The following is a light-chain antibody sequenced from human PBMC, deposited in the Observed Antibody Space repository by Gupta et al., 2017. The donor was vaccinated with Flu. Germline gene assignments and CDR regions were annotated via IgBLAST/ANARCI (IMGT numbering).Light chain of an antibody. CDR3: SSFSSSSTLFV. CDR2: EVS. J-gene: IGLJ1*01. CDR1: SSDVGGYNF. Sequence: QSALTQPASVSGSPGQSIIISCTGPSSDVGGYNFVSWYQQHPGIAPKLMIYEVSNRPSGVSNRFSGSKSGNTASLTICGLQAEDESDYYCSSFSSSSTLFVFGTGTKVTVL. V-gene: IGLV2-14*03.